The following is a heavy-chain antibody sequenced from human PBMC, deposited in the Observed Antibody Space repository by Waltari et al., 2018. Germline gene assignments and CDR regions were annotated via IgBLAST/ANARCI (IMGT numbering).Heavy chain of an antibody. D-gene: IGHD1-1*01. Sequence: EVQLLESGGGWVQPGGSLRLSCAASGFNFGNYAMIWVRQAPGKGLEGVSLFSGSAGYTHYADTGRGRFTISRDNSESMLYLQRRWLRVEDTAIYYCAKGGVNWNVRDGFDSWGQGTPVTVSS. J-gene: IGHJ4*02. CDR1: GFNFGNYA. CDR3: AKGGVNWNVRDGFDS. CDR2: FSGSAGYT. V-gene: IGHV3-23*01.